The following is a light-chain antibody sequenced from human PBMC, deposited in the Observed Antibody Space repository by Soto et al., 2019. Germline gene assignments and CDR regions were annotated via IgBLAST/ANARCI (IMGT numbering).Light chain of an antibody. J-gene: IGKJ1*01. CDR1: QSVLYSSNNTNY. V-gene: IGKV4-1*01. Sequence: DIVMTQSPDSLAVSLGERATINCKSSQSVLYSSNNTNYLALYQQKPGQPTKLLIYWASTRESGVPDRFSGSVSGPDFTLTICCLQADDVAVYYCQQYYSTPRTFGQWTKVEIK. CDR3: QQYYSTPRT. CDR2: WAS.